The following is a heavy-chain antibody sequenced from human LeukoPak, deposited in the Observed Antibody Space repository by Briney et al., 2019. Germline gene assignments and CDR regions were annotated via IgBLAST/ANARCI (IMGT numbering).Heavy chain of an antibody. CDR2: ILPANSET. V-gene: IGHV5-51*01. Sequence: GDSLKISCKGSGYSFSHYWIGCVRQMPGKGLEWVGIILPANSETRYSPSCQGQVTMAADKSISTAYLQWSSLKAADTAMYYCARQYYDILADPNYFDSWGQGTLVTVSS. J-gene: IGHJ4*02. CDR3: ARQYYDILADPNYFDS. D-gene: IGHD3-9*01. CDR1: GYSFSHYW.